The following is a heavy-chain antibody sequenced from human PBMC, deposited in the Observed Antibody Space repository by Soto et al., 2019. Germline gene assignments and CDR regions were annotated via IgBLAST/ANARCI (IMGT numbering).Heavy chain of an antibody. CDR1: GYTFTSYA. CDR3: ARDRDYYDSSPDYGMDV. CDR2: INAGNGNT. V-gene: IGHV1-3*01. D-gene: IGHD3-22*01. J-gene: IGHJ6*02. Sequence: ASVKVSCKASGYTFTSYAMHWVRQAPGQRLEWMGWINAGNGNTKYSQKFQGRVTITRDTSASTAYMELRSLRSDDTAVYYCARDRDYYDSSPDYGMDVWGQGTTVTVSS.